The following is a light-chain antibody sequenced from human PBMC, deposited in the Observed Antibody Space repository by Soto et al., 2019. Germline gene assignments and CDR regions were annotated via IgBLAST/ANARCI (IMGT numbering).Light chain of an antibody. J-gene: IGKJ2*01. CDR3: QQYGSSLRYT. CDR1: QSVSSSY. Sequence: EIVLTQSPGTLSLSPGERATLSCRASQSVSSSYLAWYQQKPGQAPRLLIYGASSRATGIPDRFSGSGSGTDVTLTISRLEPEDFAVYYCQQYGSSLRYTFGQGTKLEIK. CDR2: GAS. V-gene: IGKV3-20*01.